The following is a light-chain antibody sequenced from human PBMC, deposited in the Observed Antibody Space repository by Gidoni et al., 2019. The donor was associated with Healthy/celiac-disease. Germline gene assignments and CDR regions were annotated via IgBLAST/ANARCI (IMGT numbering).Light chain of an antibody. CDR3: QQYNSYSRRT. J-gene: IGKJ1*01. CDR2: KAS. CDR1: QSISSW. Sequence: DIQMTQPPSTLSASVGDRVTITCRASQSISSWLAWYQQKPGKAPKLLIYKASSLESGVPSRFSGSGSGTEFTLTISSLQPDDFATYCQQYNSYSRRTFGQGTKVEIK. V-gene: IGKV1-5*03.